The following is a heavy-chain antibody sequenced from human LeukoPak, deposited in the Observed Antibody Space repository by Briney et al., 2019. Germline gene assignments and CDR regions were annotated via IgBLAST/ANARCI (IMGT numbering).Heavy chain of an antibody. Sequence: GGSLRLSCAASGFTFRSYWMSWVRQAPGKGLEFVANIKQEGNEKYYVDSVKGRFTISRDDAKNSLYLQMNGLRAEDTAVYYCAANGGPFDFWGQGTLVTVSA. D-gene: IGHD4-23*01. V-gene: IGHV3-7*05. CDR3: AANGGPFDF. J-gene: IGHJ4*02. CDR2: IKQEGNEK. CDR1: GFTFRSYW.